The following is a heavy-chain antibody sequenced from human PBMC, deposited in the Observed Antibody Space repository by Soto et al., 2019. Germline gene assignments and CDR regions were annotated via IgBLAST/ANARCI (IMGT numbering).Heavy chain of an antibody. CDR2: VYYSGGT. V-gene: IGHV4-39*01. CDR3: TRHDDYIWGSSRYTGSSFDP. CDR1: SGSISNNDYF. Sequence: QLRLQESGPGLVKPSETLSLACTVSSGSISNNDYFWGWIRQPPGKGLEWIGSVYYSGGTYYNPSLKSRVTISVDTSKNQCSLKLSSVTAADTAVYYCTRHDDYIWGSSRYTGSSFDPWGQGTLVTVSS. J-gene: IGHJ5*02. D-gene: IGHD3-16*02.